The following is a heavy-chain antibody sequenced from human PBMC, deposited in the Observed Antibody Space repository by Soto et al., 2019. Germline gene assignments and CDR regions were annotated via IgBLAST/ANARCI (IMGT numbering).Heavy chain of an antibody. CDR2: IYYSGST. J-gene: IGHJ4*02. CDR3: AKDSTRGWSNFDS. CDR1: GGSISSYY. V-gene: IGHV4-59*01. D-gene: IGHD6-19*01. Sequence: SETLSLTCTVSGGSISSYYWSWIRQPPGKGLEWIGYIYYSGSTNYNPSVRGRFTISRDKSENTLYLEMNSLRTEDTALYYCAKDSTRGWSNFDSWGQGTLVTVSS.